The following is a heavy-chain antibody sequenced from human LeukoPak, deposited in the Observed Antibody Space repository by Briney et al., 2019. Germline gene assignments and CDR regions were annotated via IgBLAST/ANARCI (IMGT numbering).Heavy chain of an antibody. CDR2: IIPIFGTA. CDR1: GGTFSSYA. D-gene: IGHD3-10*01. CDR3: ARDNPPIYGSGSYLLGD. V-gene: IGHV1-69*13. Sequence: ASVKVSCKASGGTFSSYAISWVRQAPGQGLEWMGGIIPIFGTANYAQKFQGRVTITADESTSTAYMELSSLRSEDTAVYYCARDNPPIYGSGSYLLGDWGQGTLVTVSS. J-gene: IGHJ4*02.